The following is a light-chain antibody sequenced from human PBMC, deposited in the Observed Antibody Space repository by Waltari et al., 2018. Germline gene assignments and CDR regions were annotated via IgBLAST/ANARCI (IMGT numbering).Light chain of an antibody. Sequence: QSALTQPAPGSGSPGQSVPISCPGTYSDIGNYDLVSWYQQYPGKAPRLIIYEATSRPSWVSNRFSASKSGNTASLTISGLQTEDEAHYYCCSYAGENTMIFGGGTRLTVL. CDR1: YSDIGNYDL. CDR2: EAT. J-gene: IGLJ2*01. CDR3: CSYAGENTMI. V-gene: IGLV2-23*01.